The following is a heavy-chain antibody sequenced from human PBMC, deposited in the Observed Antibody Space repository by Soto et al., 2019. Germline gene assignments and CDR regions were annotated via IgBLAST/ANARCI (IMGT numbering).Heavy chain of an antibody. CDR2: INHSGST. V-gene: IGHV4-34*01. CDR1: GGSFSGYY. D-gene: IGHD3-9*01. J-gene: IGHJ5*02. CDR3: ARGDTPRWFDP. Sequence: QVQLQQWGAGLLKPSETLSLTCAVYGGSFSGYYWSWIRQPPGKGLEWIGEINHSGSTNYNPSLKSRVTISVDTSKNQFSLKLSSVTAADTAVYYCARGDTPRWFDPWGHGTLVTVSS.